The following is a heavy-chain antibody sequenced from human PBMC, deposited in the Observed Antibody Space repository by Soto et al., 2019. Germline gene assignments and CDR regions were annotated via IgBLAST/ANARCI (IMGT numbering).Heavy chain of an antibody. CDR2: ISSDGSNK. CDR1: GFTFSSYG. V-gene: IGHV3-30*18. D-gene: IGHD2-2*01. J-gene: IGHJ6*02. Sequence: QVQLVESGGGVVQTGRSLRLSCAASGFTFSSYGMHWVRQAPGKGLEWVAVISSDGSNKYYADSVKGRFTISRDNSKSTLHLQMNSLRAEDTAVYYCAKRDCIRTSCRQGYYYGMDVWGQGTTVTVSS. CDR3: AKRDCIRTSCRQGYYYGMDV.